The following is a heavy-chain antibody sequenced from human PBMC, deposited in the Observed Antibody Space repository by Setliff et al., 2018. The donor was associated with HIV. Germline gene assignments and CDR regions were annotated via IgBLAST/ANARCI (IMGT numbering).Heavy chain of an antibody. CDR1: GGSISGYY. CDR3: ARFQAWQLGRR. V-gene: IGHV4-59*01. J-gene: IGHJ2*01. CDR2: IHYSGSS. Sequence: PSETLSLTCTVSGGSISGYYWSWVRQPPEKRLELIGFIHYSGSSDYNPSLKSRITISVDMSRNQFSLVLSSVTAADTAVYYCARFQAWQLGRRGGRGTLVTVSS. D-gene: IGHD1-1*01.